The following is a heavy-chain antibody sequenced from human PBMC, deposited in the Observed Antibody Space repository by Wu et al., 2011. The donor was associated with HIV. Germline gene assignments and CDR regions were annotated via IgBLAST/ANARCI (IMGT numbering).Heavy chain of an antibody. V-gene: IGHV1-2*02. J-gene: IGHJ5*02. CDR1: GYTFTAYY. CDR2: ISPGTGGT. Sequence: QVQLVQSGAEVRKPGASVKVSCKASGYTFTAYYIHWVRQAPGQGLEWMGWISPGTGGTDYAQEFQGRVTMTTDTSINTAYMELSRLRSDDTAVYYCARESPYVAWGQGILVTV. D-gene: IGHD2-8*01. CDR3: ARESPYVA.